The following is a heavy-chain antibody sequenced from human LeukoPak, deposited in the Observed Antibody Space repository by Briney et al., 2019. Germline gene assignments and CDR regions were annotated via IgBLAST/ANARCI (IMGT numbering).Heavy chain of an antibody. D-gene: IGHD3-22*01. CDR2: ISAYNGNT. J-gene: IGHJ5*02. Sequence: GASVKVSCKASGYTFTSYGISWVRQAPGQGLEWMGWISAYNGNTNYAQKLQGRVTMTTDTSTSTDYMELRSLRSDDTAVYYCARVYYYDSSPSFDPWGQGTLVTVSS. V-gene: IGHV1-18*01. CDR1: GYTFTSYG. CDR3: ARVYYYDSSPSFDP.